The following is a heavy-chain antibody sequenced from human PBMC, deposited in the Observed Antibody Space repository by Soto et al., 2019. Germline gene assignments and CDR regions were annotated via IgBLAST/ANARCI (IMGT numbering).Heavy chain of an antibody. Sequence: QVQLVQSGPEVKEPGASVKVSCKASGYTFTNYGVGWVRQAPGQGLEWVGWIGRHSENTNYAQKLQGRVTMTTDTSTTTAYMELRSLTSDDTAVYYCARTCSGANCYFIYWGQGTLVTVSS. CDR1: GYTFTNYG. CDR2: IGRHSENT. V-gene: IGHV1-18*04. J-gene: IGHJ4*02. CDR3: ARTCSGANCYFIY. D-gene: IGHD2-15*01.